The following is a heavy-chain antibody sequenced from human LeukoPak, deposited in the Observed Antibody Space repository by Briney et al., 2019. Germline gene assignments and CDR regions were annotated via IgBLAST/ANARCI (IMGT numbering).Heavy chain of an antibody. J-gene: IGHJ6*03. V-gene: IGHV4-4*09. CDR3: ARHGDYGDFKYYYYYYMDV. CDR2: IYTSGST. CDR1: GGSISSYY. D-gene: IGHD4-17*01. Sequence: PSETLSLTCTVSGGSISSYYWSWIRQPPAKGLEWIGYIYTSGSTNYNPSLKSRVTISVDTSKNQFSLKLSSVTAADTAVYYCARHGDYGDFKYYYYYYMDVWGKGTTVTVSS.